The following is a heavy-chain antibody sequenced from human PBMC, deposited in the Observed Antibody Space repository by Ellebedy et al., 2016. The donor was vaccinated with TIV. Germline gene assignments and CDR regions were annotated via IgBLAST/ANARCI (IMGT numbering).Heavy chain of an antibody. J-gene: IGHJ4*02. Sequence: PGGSLRLSCAASGFTFSDYYMSWIRQAPGKGLEWVSYISSSGSTIYYADFVKGRFTISRDNAKNSLYLQMNILRAEDTAVYYCARDLQVDIVDQVGYWGQGTLVTVSS. CDR1: GFTFSDYY. D-gene: IGHD5-12*01. CDR3: ARDLQVDIVDQVGY. V-gene: IGHV3-11*04. CDR2: ISSSGSTI.